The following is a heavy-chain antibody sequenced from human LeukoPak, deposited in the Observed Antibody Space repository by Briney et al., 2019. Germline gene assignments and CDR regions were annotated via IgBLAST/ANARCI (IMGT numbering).Heavy chain of an antibody. D-gene: IGHD2-8*01. Sequence: GASVKVSYKASGGTFSSYAISWVRQAPGQGLEWMGGIIPIFGTANYAQKFQGRVTITTDESTSTAYMELSSLRSEDTAVYYCAGNGQGDIVLMPRFRGSWFDPWGQGTLVTVSS. J-gene: IGHJ5*02. V-gene: IGHV1-69*05. CDR1: GGTFSSYA. CDR2: IIPIFGTA. CDR3: AGNGQGDIVLMPRFRGSWFDP.